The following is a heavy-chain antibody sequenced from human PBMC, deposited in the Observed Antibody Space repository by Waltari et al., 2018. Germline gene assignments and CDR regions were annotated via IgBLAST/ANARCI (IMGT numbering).Heavy chain of an antibody. CDR1: GGSISSGDYY. Sequence: QVQLQESGPGLVKPSQTLSLTCTVSGGSISSGDYYWSWIRQPPGKGREGIGYIYYSGSTSYNPSLKSRVTISVDTSKNQFSLKLSSVTAADTAVYYCARVGVSVSPQEYYYYYMDVWGKGTTVTISS. V-gene: IGHV4-30-4*08. J-gene: IGHJ6*03. CDR2: IYYSGST. CDR3: ARVGVSVSPQEYYYYYMDV. D-gene: IGHD2-8*02.